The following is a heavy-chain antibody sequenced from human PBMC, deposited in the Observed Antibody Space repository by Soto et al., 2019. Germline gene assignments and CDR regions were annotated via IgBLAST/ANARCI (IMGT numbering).Heavy chain of an antibody. CDR3: ARELAYCGGDCPHYYYYGMDV. CDR2: INPNSGGT. J-gene: IGHJ6*02. D-gene: IGHD2-21*02. V-gene: IGHV1-2*04. CDR1: GYTFTGYY. Sequence: ASVKVSCKASGYTFTGYYIHWVRQAPGQGLEWMGWINPNSGGTNYAQKFQGWVTMTRDTSISTAYMELSRLRSDDTAVYYCARELAYCGGDCPHYYYYGMDVWGQGTTVTV.